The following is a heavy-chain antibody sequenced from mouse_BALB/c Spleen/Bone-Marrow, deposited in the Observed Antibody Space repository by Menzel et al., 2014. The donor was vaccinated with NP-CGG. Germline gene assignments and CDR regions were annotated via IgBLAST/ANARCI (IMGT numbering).Heavy chain of an antibody. CDR1: GFSLTGYG. J-gene: IGHJ4*01. CDR2: IWGDGST. D-gene: IGHD1-1*01. CDR3: AMGNYGSSLYAMDY. V-gene: IGHV2-6-7*01. Sequence: QVQLKESEPGLVSPSQSLSIPCTVSGFSLTGYGLNWVRQPPGKGLEWLGMIWGDGSTDYNSALKSRLSISKDNSKSQVFLKMNSLQTDDTARYYCAMGNYGSSLYAMDYWGQGTSVTVSS.